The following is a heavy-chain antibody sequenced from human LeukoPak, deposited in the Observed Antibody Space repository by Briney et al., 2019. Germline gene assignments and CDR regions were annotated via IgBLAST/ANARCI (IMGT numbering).Heavy chain of an antibody. Sequence: ASVKVSCKASGYTFTGYYMHWVRRAPGQGREWMGRINPNSGGTNYAQKFQGRVTMTRDTSISTAYMELSRLRSDDTAVYYCATDAYYYDSSGYSTSVHYFDYWGQGTPVTVSS. J-gene: IGHJ4*02. V-gene: IGHV1-2*06. CDR2: INPNSGGT. CDR3: ATDAYYYDSSGYSTSVHYFDY. CDR1: GYTFTGYY. D-gene: IGHD3-22*01.